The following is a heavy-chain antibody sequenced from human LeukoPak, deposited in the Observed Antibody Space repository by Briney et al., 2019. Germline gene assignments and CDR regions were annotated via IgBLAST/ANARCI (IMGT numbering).Heavy chain of an antibody. J-gene: IGHJ4*02. CDR1: GFTFSSYG. Sequence: GRSLRLSCAASGFTFSSYGMHWVRQAPGKGLEWVAVISYDGSSKYYADSVKGRFTISRDNSKNTLYLQMNSLRAEDTAVYYCASMGKYYYGSGGALDYWGQGTLVIVSS. CDR3: ASMGKYYYGSGGALDY. V-gene: IGHV3-30*03. CDR2: ISYDGSSK. D-gene: IGHD3-10*01.